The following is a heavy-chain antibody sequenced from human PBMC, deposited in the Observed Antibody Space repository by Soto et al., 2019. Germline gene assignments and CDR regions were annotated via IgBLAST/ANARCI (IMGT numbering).Heavy chain of an antibody. D-gene: IGHD1-26*01. V-gene: IGHV3-23*01. J-gene: IGHJ4*02. CDR2: ISGSGGST. Sequence: EVQLLESGGGLLQPGGSLRLSCAASGFTFSSYAMSWVRQAPGEGLEWVSAISGSGGSTYYADSVKGRFTISRDNSKNTLFLQMNSLSAEDTAVYYCAKESNPRSWDLDYWGQGTLVTVSS. CDR3: AKESNPRSWDLDY. CDR1: GFTFSSYA.